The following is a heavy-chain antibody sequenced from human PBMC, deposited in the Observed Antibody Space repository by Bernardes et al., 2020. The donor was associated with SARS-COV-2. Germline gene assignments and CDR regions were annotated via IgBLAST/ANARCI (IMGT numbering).Heavy chain of an antibody. CDR2: RNPNSGNP. CDR1: GYTFTNYD. CDR3: ARDKSGSRIGGWFDP. J-gene: IGHJ5*02. V-gene: IGHV1-8*01. Sequence: ASVKVSCKASGYTFTNYDINWVRQATGQGREWMGWRNPNSGNPGYAQKFQGRLTKTRNTSITTVYMELSSLRSEDTAVYYCARDKSGSRIGGWFDPWGQGTLVTVSS. D-gene: IGHD1-26*01.